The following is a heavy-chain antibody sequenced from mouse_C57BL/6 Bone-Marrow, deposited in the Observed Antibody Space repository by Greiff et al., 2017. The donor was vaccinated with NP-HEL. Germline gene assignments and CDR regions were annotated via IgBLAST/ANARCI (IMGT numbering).Heavy chain of an antibody. V-gene: IGHV1-64*01. J-gene: IGHJ4*01. CDR3: ARDGYSYYYAMDY. D-gene: IGHD2-3*01. CDR2: IRPDSGST. CDR1: GYTFTSYG. Sequence: VQLKESGAELVKPGASVKFSCTASGYTFTSYGMPWVQQTPGQGLEWIGIIRPDSGSTNYNEKFKGKATLSVDKSSSTAYMQLSSLTSEDSAVYYCARDGYSYYYAMDYWGQGTSVTVAS.